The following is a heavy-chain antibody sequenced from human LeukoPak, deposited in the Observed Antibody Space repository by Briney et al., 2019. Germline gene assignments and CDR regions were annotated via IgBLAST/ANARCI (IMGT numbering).Heavy chain of an antibody. Sequence: SGGSLRLSCSASGFTFSTYTMHWVRQAPGKGLEYVSVISSNGGSTYYADSVKGRFTISRDNSKNTLYLQMTSLRAEDTAVYYCVKVTGDGAFDIWGQGTMVTVSS. D-gene: IGHD7-27*01. CDR3: VKVTGDGAFDI. CDR1: GFTFSTYT. J-gene: IGHJ3*02. V-gene: IGHV3-64D*06. CDR2: ISSNGGST.